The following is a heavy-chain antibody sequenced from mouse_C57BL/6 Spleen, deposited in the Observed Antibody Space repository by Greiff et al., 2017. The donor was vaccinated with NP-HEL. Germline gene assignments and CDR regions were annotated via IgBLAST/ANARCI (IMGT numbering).Heavy chain of an antibody. CDR2: IYPGDGDT. Sequence: QVQLKESGAELVKPGASVKISCKASGYAFSSYWMNWVKQRPGKGLEWIGQIYPGDGDTNYNGKFKGKATLTADKSSSTAYMQLSSLTSEDSAVYFCARGVRGSSHWYFDVWGTGTTVTVSS. CDR3: ARGVRGSSHWYFDV. CDR1: GYAFSSYW. J-gene: IGHJ1*03. D-gene: IGHD2-14*01. V-gene: IGHV1-80*01.